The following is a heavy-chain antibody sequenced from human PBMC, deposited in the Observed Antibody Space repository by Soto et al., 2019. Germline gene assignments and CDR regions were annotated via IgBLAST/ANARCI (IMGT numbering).Heavy chain of an antibody. Sequence: GGSLRLSCAASGFTVSSYHMTWVRQAPGKGLEWVSVIYSGGSTYYADSVKGRFTISRDNSKNTLYLQMNSLRAEDTAVYFCARANNYDSRGYYYIDSCSQGTKATVYS. CDR1: GFTVSSYH. CDR3: ARANNYDSRGYYYIDS. J-gene: IGHJ4*02. D-gene: IGHD3-22*01. CDR2: IYSGGST. V-gene: IGHV3-53*01.